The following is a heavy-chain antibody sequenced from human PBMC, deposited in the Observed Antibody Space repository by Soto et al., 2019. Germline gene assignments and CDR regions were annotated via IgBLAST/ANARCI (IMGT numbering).Heavy chain of an antibody. CDR2: ISGSGGST. CDR3: AKVRDVTSFGVVIGAFDR. J-gene: IGHJ3*01. Sequence: EVQLLESGGGLVQPGGSLRLSCAASGFTFSSYAMSWVRQAPGKGLEWVSAISGSGGSTYYADSVKGRFTIPRDNSKNTLYLQMNSRRAEDTAVYYCAKVRDVTSFGVVIGAFDRWGQGTMVTVSS. V-gene: IGHV3-23*01. CDR1: GFTFSSYA. D-gene: IGHD3-3*01.